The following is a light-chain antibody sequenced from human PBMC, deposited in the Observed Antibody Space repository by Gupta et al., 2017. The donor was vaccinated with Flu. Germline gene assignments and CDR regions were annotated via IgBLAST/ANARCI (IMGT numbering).Light chain of an antibody. CDR3: QQYGSSPGT. CDR1: QSVNSD. V-gene: IGKV3-20*01. J-gene: IGKJ1*01. Sequence: PGTLSLSPGERATLSCRASQSVNSDLAWYQQKPDKAPRLLFYDASRRATGIPDRFSGSGSGTDFTLTISRLEPEDFAVYYCQQYGSSPGTFGQGTKVEIK. CDR2: DAS.